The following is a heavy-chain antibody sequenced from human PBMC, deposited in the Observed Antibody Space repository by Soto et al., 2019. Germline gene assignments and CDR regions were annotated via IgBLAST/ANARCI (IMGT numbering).Heavy chain of an antibody. D-gene: IGHD5-18*01. CDR3: VRGGGGYGNGTIDY. J-gene: IGHJ4*02. CDR1: GCSISNHY. CDR2: IFYIGTT. Sequence: QVQLQESGPGLVKPSETLSLTCTVSGCSISNHYWSWVRQSPGKGLEWIGYIFYIGTTNYNPSLKSRFTISLDTSKNQFSLKLRSVTAADTAVYDCVRGGGGYGNGTIDYWGQGTLVTVSS. V-gene: IGHV4-59*11.